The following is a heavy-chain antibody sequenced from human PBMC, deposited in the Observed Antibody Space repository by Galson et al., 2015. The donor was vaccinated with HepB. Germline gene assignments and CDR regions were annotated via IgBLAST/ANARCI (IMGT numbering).Heavy chain of an antibody. D-gene: IGHD3-3*01. V-gene: IGHV3-30*18. CDR1: GDIFTTYD. J-gene: IGHJ3*02. Sequence: SLRLSCAASGDIFTTYDMHWVRQAPGKGLEWVPVVAYDGSNEYYAGSVKGRFTISRDDSKNTPYLQMNSLRAEDTAVYYCAKGYHAFWSCSRPHDTFEMWGQGTMVTVSS. CDR2: VAYDGSNE. CDR3: AKGYHAFWSCSRPHDTFEM.